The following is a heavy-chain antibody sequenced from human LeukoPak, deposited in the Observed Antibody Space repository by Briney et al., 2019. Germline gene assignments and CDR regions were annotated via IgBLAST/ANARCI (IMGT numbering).Heavy chain of an antibody. V-gene: IGHV1-24*01. J-gene: IGHJ3*02. CDR1: GYTLTELS. CDR2: FDPEDGET. CDR3: ATASVLVGATWSVVKSTDAFDI. Sequence: ASVKVSCKVSGYTLTELSMHWVRQAPGKGLEWMGGFDPEDGETIYAQKFQGRVTMTEDTSTDTAYMELSSLRSEDTAVYYCATASVLVGATWSVVKSTDAFDIWGQGTMVTVSS. D-gene: IGHD1-26*01.